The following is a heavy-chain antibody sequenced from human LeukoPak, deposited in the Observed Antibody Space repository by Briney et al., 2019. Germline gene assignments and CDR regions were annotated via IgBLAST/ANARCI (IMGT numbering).Heavy chain of an antibody. V-gene: IGHV3-23*01. Sequence: GGSLRLSCAASGFSVSRNEMSRVRQAPGKGLEWVPTISGSGGGTWYADSVKGRFAISRDNSKNTLYLQMNSLRAEDTAVYYCAKGGVTNPIDPWGQGTLVTVSS. D-gene: IGHD2-21*02. J-gene: IGHJ5*02. CDR3: AKGGVTNPIDP. CDR2: ISGSGGGT. CDR1: GFSVSRNE.